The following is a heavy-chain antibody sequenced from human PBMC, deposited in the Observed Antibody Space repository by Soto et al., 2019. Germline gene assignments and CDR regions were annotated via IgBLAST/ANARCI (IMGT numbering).Heavy chain of an antibody. CDR1: GFTFSSYW. CDR3: ARESLWFGDRYYMDV. D-gene: IGHD3-10*01. V-gene: IGHV3-7*01. J-gene: IGHJ6*03. Sequence: EVQLVESGGGLVQPGGSLRLSCAASGFTFSSYWMSWVRQARGKGLEWVANIKQDGSEKYYVDSVKGRFTISRDNAKNSLYLQMNSLRAEDTAVYYCARESLWFGDRYYMDVWGKGTTVTVSS. CDR2: IKQDGSEK.